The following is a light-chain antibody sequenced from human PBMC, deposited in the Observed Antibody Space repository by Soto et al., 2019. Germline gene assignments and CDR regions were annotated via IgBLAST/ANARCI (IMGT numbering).Light chain of an antibody. J-gene: IGKJ3*01. CDR2: DAS. Sequence: DIQMTQSPSSLSASVGDRVTITCQASQDISNYLNWYQQKPGKAPKLLIYDASNLETVVPSRFSGSGSGTDFTFTISSLQPEDIATYYCQQYDNLPLFTFGPGTKVHIK. CDR3: QQYDNLPLFT. CDR1: QDISNY. V-gene: IGKV1-33*01.